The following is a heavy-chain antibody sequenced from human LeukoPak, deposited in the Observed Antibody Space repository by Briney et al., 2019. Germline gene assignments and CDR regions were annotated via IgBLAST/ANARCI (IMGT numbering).Heavy chain of an antibody. CDR2: IWYDGSNK. J-gene: IGHJ6*03. CDR1: GFTFSSYG. V-gene: IGHV3-33*06. CDR3: AKDPRGSYSRDYYYYMDV. Sequence: PGGSLRLSCAASGFTFSSYGMHWVRQAPGKGLEWVAVIWYDGSNKYYADSVKGRFTISRDNSKNTLYLQMTSLRAEDAAVYYCAKDPRGSYSRDYYYYMDVWGKGTTVTASS. D-gene: IGHD1-26*01.